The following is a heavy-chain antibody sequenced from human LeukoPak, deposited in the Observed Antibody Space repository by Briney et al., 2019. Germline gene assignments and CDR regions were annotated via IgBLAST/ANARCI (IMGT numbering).Heavy chain of an antibody. D-gene: IGHD6-6*01. CDR3: ARGLRGYSSSSLSAFDI. CDR2: INPNSGGT. J-gene: IGHJ3*02. CDR1: GYTFTGYY. Sequence: GASVTVSCKASGYTFTGYYMHWVRQAPGQGLEWMGWINPNSGGTNYAQKFQGRVTMTRDTSISTAYMELSRLRSDDTAVYYCARGLRGYSSSSLSAFDIWGQGTMVTVSS. V-gene: IGHV1-2*02.